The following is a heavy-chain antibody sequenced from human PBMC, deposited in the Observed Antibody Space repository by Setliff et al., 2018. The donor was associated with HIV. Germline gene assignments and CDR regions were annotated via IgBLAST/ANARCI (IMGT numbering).Heavy chain of an antibody. CDR1: GFTFSYHA. CDR2: IYSGGST. Sequence: PGGSLRLSCAASGFTFSYHAMTWVRQAPGKGLEWVSTIYSGGSTFYADSVRGRFTISRDNSKNTLYLEMNSLRVEDTAVYYCVRSFQGGCFDSWGQGTQVTVSS. J-gene: IGHJ4*03. CDR3: VRSFQGGCFDS. V-gene: IGHV3-53*01.